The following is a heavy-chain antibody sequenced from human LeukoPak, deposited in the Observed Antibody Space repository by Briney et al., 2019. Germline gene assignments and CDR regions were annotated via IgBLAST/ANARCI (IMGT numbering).Heavy chain of an antibody. CDR1: GFTFSSYS. CDR2: IKQGGDAT. Sequence: GGSLRLSCAASGFTFSSYSMSWVRQAPGKGLEWVAHIKQGGDATSYVDSVKGRFTISRDNSKNTLYLQMNRLRAEDTAVYYCAKDRSGSYYIYGMDVWGQGTTVTVSS. V-gene: IGHV3-7*03. J-gene: IGHJ6*02. CDR3: AKDRSGSYYIYGMDV. D-gene: IGHD1-26*01.